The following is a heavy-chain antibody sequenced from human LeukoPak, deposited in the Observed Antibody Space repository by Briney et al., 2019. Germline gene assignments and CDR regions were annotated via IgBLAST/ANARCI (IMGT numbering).Heavy chain of an antibody. CDR3: AKASPTEVDY. CDR1: GFTFSDYY. J-gene: IGHJ4*02. D-gene: IGHD1-14*01. CDR2: ISGSGGST. V-gene: IGHV3-23*01. Sequence: PGGSLRLSCAASGFTFSDYYMSWFRQAPGKGLEWVSAISGSGGSTYYADSVKGRFTFSRDNSKNTLYLQMNSLRAEDTAVYYCAKASPTEVDYWGQGTLVTVSS.